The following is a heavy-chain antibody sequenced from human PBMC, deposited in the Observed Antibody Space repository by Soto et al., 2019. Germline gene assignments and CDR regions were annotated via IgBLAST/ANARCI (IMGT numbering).Heavy chain of an antibody. V-gene: IGHV1-3*01. Sequence: ASVKVSCKASGGTFSSYAISWVRQAPGQRLEWMGWINAGNGNTKYSQKFQGRVTITRDTSASTAYMELSSLRSEDTAVYYCARSAYYYDSSGWFDIWGQGTMVTVSS. CDR2: INAGNGNT. CDR1: GGTFSSYA. CDR3: ARSAYYYDSSGWFDI. J-gene: IGHJ3*02. D-gene: IGHD3-22*01.